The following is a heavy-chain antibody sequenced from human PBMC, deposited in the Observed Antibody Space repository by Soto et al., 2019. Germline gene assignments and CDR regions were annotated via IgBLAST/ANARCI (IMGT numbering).Heavy chain of an antibody. CDR3: ARGYRVVVAANTRRTYAFDI. D-gene: IGHD2-15*01. V-gene: IGHV1-58*01. CDR2: IVVGSGNT. J-gene: IGHJ3*02. Sequence: SVKVSCKASEFTFTSSPVQWVRQARGQRLEWIGWIVVGSGNTNYAQKFQERVTMTRNISISTAYMELSSLRSEDTAVYYCARGYRVVVAANTRRTYAFDIWGQGTMVTVSS. CDR1: EFTFTSSP.